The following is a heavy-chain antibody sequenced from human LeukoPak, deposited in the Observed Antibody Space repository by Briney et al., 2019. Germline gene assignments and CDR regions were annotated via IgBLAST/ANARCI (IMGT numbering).Heavy chain of an antibody. V-gene: IGHV4-31*03. D-gene: IGHD4-17*01. CDR2: IYYSGST. CDR1: GGSISSGGYY. J-gene: IGHJ4*02. CDR3: ATTTVTTLFDY. Sequence: KTSETLSLTCTVSGGSISSGGYYWSWIRQHPGKGLEWIGYIYYSGSTYYNPSLKSRVTISVDTSKNQFSLKLSSVTAADTAVYYCATTTVTTLFDYWGQGTLVTVSS.